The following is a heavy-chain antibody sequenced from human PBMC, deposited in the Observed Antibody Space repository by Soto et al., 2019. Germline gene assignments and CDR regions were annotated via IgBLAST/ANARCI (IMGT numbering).Heavy chain of an antibody. V-gene: IGHV1-3*04. D-gene: IGHD3-10*01. J-gene: IGHJ6*02. Sequence: GASVKVSCKASGYTFTTYPIHWLRQAPGQRLEWMGWINTGNGYTEYSQKFQGRVTITRDTSASTAYMELSSLTSEDTAVYYCARDKEGGFGEWMDVWGQGTTVTVSS. CDR3: ARDKEGGFGEWMDV. CDR2: INTGNGYT. CDR1: GYTFTTYP.